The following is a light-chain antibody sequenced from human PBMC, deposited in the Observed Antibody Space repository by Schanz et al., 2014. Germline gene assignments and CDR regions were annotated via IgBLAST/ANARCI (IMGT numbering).Light chain of an antibody. V-gene: IGLV2-8*01. CDR1: SSDVGGYNY. J-gene: IGLJ2*01. CDR2: EVS. Sequence: QSALTQPPSASGSPGQSVTISCTGTSSDVGGYNYVSWYQQHPGKAPKLMIYEVSKRPSGVPDRFSGSKSGNTASLTVSGLQADDEADYYCQSFDSGLRGVVIGGGTKLTVL. CDR3: QSFDSGLRGVV.